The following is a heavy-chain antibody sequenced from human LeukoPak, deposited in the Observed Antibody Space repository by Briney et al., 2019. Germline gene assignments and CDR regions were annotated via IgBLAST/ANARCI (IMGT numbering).Heavy chain of an antibody. V-gene: IGHV3-7*03. CDR2: INHDGRET. Sequence: GGSLRLSCEASGFTFSDYWMSWVRQAPGKGLEWVANINHDGRETYYVDSVKGRFTISRDNAKNSPFLQMNSLRVEDTAVYYCARAGGPGTVDYWGQGTLLTVSS. CDR3: ARAGGPGTVDY. CDR1: GFTFSDYW. J-gene: IGHJ4*02. D-gene: IGHD1-26*01.